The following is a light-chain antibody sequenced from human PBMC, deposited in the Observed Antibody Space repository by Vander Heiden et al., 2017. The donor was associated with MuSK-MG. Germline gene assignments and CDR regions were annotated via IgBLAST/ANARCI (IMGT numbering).Light chain of an antibody. CDR2: LGS. V-gene: IGKV2-28*01. CDR3: WLALQTPET. J-gene: IGKJ2*01. CDR1: LSLLHSNGYNY. Sequence: DIVRTQCPLSLAVTPGEPASISCRASLSLLHSNGYNYLDWYLLNPGQSPQLLIYLGSNRASGVLDRFSCSGSGSDFSLKISRVVAENVGVYSCWLALQTPETFGQGTKLEIK.